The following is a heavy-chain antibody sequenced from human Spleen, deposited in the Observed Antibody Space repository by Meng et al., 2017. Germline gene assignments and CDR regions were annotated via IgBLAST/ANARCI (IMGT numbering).Heavy chain of an antibody. J-gene: IGHJ3*02. CDR2: IYYSGNT. CDR3: AGGSNYYDSSGYYRKAFDI. V-gene: IGHV4-38-2*02. Sequence: SETLSLTCTVSGYSISSGRYWGWIRQPPGKGLEWIGSIYYSGNTYYNPSLKSRVTISVDTSKNQFSLNLYSVTAADTAVYYCAGGSNYYDSSGYYRKAFDIWGQGTMVTVSS. CDR1: GYSISSGRY. D-gene: IGHD3-22*01.